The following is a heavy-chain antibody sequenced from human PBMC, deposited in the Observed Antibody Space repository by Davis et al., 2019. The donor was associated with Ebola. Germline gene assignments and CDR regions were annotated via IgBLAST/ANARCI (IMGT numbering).Heavy chain of an antibody. Sequence: ASVKVSCKASGYTFTSYGISWVRQAPGQGLEWMGWISAYNGNTNYAQKLQGRVTMTTDTSTSTVYMELSSLRSEDTAVYYCARVRPPTRNYYYYGMDVWGQGTTVTVSS. J-gene: IGHJ6*02. D-gene: IGHD4-17*01. CDR1: GYTFTSYG. CDR2: ISAYNGNT. V-gene: IGHV1-18*01. CDR3: ARVRPPTRNYYYYGMDV.